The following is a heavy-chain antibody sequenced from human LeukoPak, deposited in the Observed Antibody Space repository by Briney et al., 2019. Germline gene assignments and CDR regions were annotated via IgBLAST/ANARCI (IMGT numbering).Heavy chain of an antibody. CDR1: GFTFSSYS. D-gene: IGHD6-13*01. CDR3: ARGLYSSSWYATFDY. CDR2: ISSSSSTI. V-gene: IGHV3-48*02. J-gene: IGHJ4*02. Sequence: GGSLRLSCAASGFTFSSYSMNWVRQAPGKGLEWVSYISSSSSTIYYADSVKGRFTISRDNAKNSLYLQMNSLRDEDTAVYYCARGLYSSSWYATFDYWGQGTLVTVSS.